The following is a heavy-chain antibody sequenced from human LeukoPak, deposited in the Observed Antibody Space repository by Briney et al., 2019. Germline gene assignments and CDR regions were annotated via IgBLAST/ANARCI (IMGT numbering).Heavy chain of an antibody. CDR2: INPNNGGT. V-gene: IGHV1-2*02. CDR1: GYTITGYY. J-gene: IGHJ4*02. Sequence: ASVKVSCKAFGYTITGYYIHWVRQAPGQGLEWMGWINPNNGGTNSAQKFQGRVTMTRDTSIGTAYMELNRLTYDDTAVYYCGRDRHWNQGNFDYWCQGTRVSVSS. CDR3: GRDRHWNQGNFDY. D-gene: IGHD1-1*01.